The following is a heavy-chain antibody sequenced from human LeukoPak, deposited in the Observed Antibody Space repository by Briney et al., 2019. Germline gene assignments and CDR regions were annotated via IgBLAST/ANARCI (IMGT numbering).Heavy chain of an antibody. Sequence: GMSLRLSCAASGFAFDDYALHWVRQAPGKGLEWVSGVSWNSGTIGYGESVRGRFTISRDNAKNSLFLQMDSLRPEDTGLYYCAKDRAQGVPFRVIDHWGQGTLVTVTS. J-gene: IGHJ1*01. D-gene: IGHD2-21*01. CDR2: VSWNSGTI. CDR1: GFAFDDYA. V-gene: IGHV3-9*01. CDR3: AKDRAQGVPFRVIDH.